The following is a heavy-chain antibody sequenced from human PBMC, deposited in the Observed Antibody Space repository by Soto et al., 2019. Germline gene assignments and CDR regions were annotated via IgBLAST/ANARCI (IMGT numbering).Heavy chain of an antibody. J-gene: IGHJ4*02. D-gene: IGHD2-15*01. CDR3: STNTWLGYCGGVTCYGMDD. CDR2: IKSKNDGETT. CDR1: GFTFSIAW. V-gene: IGHV3-15*07. Sequence: EVQLVESGGDLVKPGGSLRLSCAASGFTFSIAWMNWVRQAPGKGLEWVGRIKSKNDGETTDYAAPVKGRFTISRDDSKNTLYLQMNSQKTEDTAIYYCSTNTWLGYCGGVTCYGMDDWGQGTLVTVSS.